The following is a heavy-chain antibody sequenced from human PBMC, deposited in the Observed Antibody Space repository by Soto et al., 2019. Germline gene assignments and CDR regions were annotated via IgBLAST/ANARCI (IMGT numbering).Heavy chain of an antibody. V-gene: IGHV4-39*01. J-gene: IGHJ4*02. CDR1: DGSISSSSYY. CDR2: IFYTGST. Sequence: SETLSLTCTVSDGSISSSSYYWGWIRQPPGKGLEWIGNIFYTGSTYYNPSLKSRVTLSIDTSKNRFSLKLTSVTAADTAVYYCARHRGYQLLPDYWGQGTLVTVSS. CDR3: ARHRGYQLLPDY. D-gene: IGHD2-2*01.